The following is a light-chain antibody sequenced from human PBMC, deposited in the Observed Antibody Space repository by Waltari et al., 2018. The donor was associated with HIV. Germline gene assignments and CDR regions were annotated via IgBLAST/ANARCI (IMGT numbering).Light chain of an antibody. Sequence: QLVVTQSPSASASLGASVKFTCTLSTRHSSYAIAWHQQQPGKAPRYLMKLNSDGSYIRGDGLPDLFSGSSSGAERHLTISSLQSEDEADYYGQTWGTGIQVFGGGTKLTV. CDR2: LNSDGSY. J-gene: IGLJ3*02. V-gene: IGLV4-69*01. CDR1: TRHSSYA. CDR3: QTWGTGIQV.